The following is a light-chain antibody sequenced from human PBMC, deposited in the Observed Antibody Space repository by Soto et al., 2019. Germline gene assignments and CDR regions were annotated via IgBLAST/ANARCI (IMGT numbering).Light chain of an antibody. CDR1: TSNIGSNY. V-gene: IGLV1-47*01. J-gene: IGLJ1*01. Sequence: QSVLTQPPSASGTPGQGVTISCSGSTSNIGSNYVYWYQQLPGTAPKLLIYRNNQRPSGVPDRFSGSKSGTSASLAISGLRSDDEADYYCNSYTTLSNRVFGTGTKVTVL. CDR3: NSYTTLSNRV. CDR2: RNN.